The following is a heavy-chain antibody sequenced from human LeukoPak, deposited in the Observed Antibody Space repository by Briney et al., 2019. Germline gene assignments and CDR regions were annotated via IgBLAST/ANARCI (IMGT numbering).Heavy chain of an antibody. Sequence: GGSLRLSCAASGFTFSSYDMHWVRQAPGKGLEWEAFIRYDGSNKYYAESVKGRFTISRDNSKNTLYLQMNSLRDEDTAVYYCAKAGVPEAHWHFDLWGRGTLVTVSS. D-gene: IGHD4/OR15-4a*01. V-gene: IGHV3-30*02. CDR2: IRYDGSNK. J-gene: IGHJ2*01. CDR1: GFTFSSYD. CDR3: AKAGVPEAHWHFDL.